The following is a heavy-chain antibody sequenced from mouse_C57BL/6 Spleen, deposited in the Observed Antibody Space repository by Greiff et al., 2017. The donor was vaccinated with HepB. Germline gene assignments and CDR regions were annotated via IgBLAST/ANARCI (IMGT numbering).Heavy chain of an antibody. CDR2: INPGSGGT. J-gene: IGHJ3*01. CDR1: GYAFTNYL. CDR3: ARGGGNGPFAY. Sequence: VQLQHSGAELVRPGTSVKVSCKASGYAFTNYLIEWVKQRPGQGLEWIGVINPGSGGTNYNEKFKGKATLTADKSSSTAYMQLSSLTSEDSAVYFCARGGGNGPFAYWGQGTLVTVSA. D-gene: IGHD2-1*01. V-gene: IGHV1-54*01.